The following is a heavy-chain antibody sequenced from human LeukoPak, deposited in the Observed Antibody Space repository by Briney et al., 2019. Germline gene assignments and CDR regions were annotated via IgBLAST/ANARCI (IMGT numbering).Heavy chain of an antibody. D-gene: IGHD4-17*01. Sequence: PGGSLRLSCAVSGFTFSSYWMSWVRQAPGKGLEWVAVISYDGSNKYYADSVKSRFTISRDNSKNTLYLQMNSLRAEDTAVYYCAGGRDYGDFDYWGQGTLVTVSS. CDR2: ISYDGSNK. CDR3: AGGRDYGDFDY. CDR1: GFTFSSYW. V-gene: IGHV3-30*03. J-gene: IGHJ4*02.